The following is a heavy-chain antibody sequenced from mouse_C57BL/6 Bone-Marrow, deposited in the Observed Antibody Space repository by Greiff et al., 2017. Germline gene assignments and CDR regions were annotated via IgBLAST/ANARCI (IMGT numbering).Heavy chain of an antibody. Sequence: EVKLVESGGGLVKPGGSLKLSCAASGFTFSDYGMHWVRQAPEKGLEWVAYISSGSSTIYYADTVKGRFTLSRDNAKNTLFLQMTSLRSEDTAMYYCARRYYGSSWGFAYWGQGTLVTVSA. D-gene: IGHD1-1*01. V-gene: IGHV5-17*01. CDR2: ISSGSSTI. J-gene: IGHJ3*01. CDR3: ARRYYGSSWGFAY. CDR1: GFTFSDYG.